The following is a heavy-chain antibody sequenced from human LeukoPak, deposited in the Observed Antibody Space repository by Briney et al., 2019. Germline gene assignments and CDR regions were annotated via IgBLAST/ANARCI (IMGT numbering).Heavy chain of an antibody. CDR2: IYDSETT. CDR1: GGSISSGDYY. V-gene: IGHV4-30-4*08. J-gene: IGHJ6*03. D-gene: IGHD5-24*01. Sequence: SETLSLTCTVSGGSISSGDYYWSWTRQPPGKGLEWIGYIYDSETTYYNPSLKSRVTISIDTSKNQFSLKLNSVTAADTAVYYCARDFADTITVTGDVYYMDVWGKGTTVTVSS. CDR3: ARDFADTITVTGDVYYMDV.